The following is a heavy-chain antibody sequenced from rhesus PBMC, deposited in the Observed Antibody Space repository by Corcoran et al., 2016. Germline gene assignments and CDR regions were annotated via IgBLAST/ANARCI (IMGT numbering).Heavy chain of an antibody. D-gene: IGHD5-42*01. V-gene: IGHV4S14*01. CDR3: ARVGSSWSEWDTVGTEWYFDL. J-gene: IGHJ2*01. CDR2: SYGSGGSN. CDR1: GYSISSGYY. Sequence: QVQLQESGPGLVKPSETLSLTCAVSGYSISSGYYWGWIRHPPGKGLEWIGSSYGSGGSNYLNPALKGRVTLSVDTSKNQFSLKLSSGTAADTAVYYCARVGSSWSEWDTVGTEWYFDLWGPGTPITISS.